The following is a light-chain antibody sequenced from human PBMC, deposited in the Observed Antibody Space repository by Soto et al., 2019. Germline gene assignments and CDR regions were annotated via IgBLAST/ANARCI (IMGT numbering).Light chain of an antibody. J-gene: IGKJ1*01. CDR1: QTVSSN. CDR2: NAS. CDR3: QQHNNWPPWT. Sequence: EIVMTQSPAALSVSPGERATLSCKASQTVSSNLAWYQQKPGQAPRLLIYNASTRATGIPARFSGSGSGTDFTLTISSLQSEDFAIYYCQQHNNWPPWTFGQGTKVDIK. V-gene: IGKV3-15*01.